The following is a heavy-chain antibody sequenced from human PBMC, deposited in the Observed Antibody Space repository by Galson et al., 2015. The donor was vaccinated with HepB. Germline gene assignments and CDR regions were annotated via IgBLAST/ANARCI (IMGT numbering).Heavy chain of an antibody. D-gene: IGHD6-13*01. J-gene: IGHJ5*02. Sequence: VKVSCKASGGTLSNFGISWVRQAPGQGLEWMGGIISIFPTTNYAQKFQARLTITADESTNTAYMGLSSLRSEDTAVYYCARDVPGMTAANSLWFDPWGQGTLVTVSS. CDR3: ARDVPGMTAANSLWFDP. CDR2: IISIFPTT. V-gene: IGHV1-69*01. CDR1: GGTLSNFG.